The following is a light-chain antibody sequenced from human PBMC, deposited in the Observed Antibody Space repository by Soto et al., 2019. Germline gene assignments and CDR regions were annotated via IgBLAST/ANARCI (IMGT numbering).Light chain of an antibody. CDR1: QSVSSSY. J-gene: IGKJ5*01. V-gene: IGKV3-20*01. CDR2: GAS. Sequence: EILLTQSPATMSLSPGSRCTLSWMASQSVSSSYLAWYQQKPGQAPRILIYGASSRATGIPDRFSGSGSGTDFTLTISRLEPEDFAVYYCQQYGSLSWPFGQGPRLEL. CDR3: QQYGSLSWP.